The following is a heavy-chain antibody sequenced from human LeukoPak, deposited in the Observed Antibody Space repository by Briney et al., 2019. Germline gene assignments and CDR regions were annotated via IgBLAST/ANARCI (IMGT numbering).Heavy chain of an antibody. D-gene: IGHD5-18*01. CDR2: IYYSGST. J-gene: IGHJ4*02. V-gene: IGHV4-39*02. CDR3: ARESGYSPFDY. CDR1: GGSISSSSYY. Sequence: SETLSLTCTVSGGSISSSSYYWGWIRQPPGKGLEWIGSIYYSGSTYYNPSLKSRVTISVDTSKNQFSLKLSSVTAADTAVYYCARESGYSPFDYWGQGTLVTVSS.